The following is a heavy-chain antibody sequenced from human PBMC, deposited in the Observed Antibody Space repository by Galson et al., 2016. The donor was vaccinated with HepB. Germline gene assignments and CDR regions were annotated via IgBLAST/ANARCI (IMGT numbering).Heavy chain of an antibody. J-gene: IGHJ4*02. CDR3: ATKAGYTTGWDF. CDR1: RASVTSGGYY. Sequence: TLSLTCAVSRASVTSGGYYWTWFRQHPVKGLEWIGYNYNGGTSYYAPSLRSRVTISVDTSKNEFSLSLNSVTAADTGVYYCATKAGYTTGWDFWGQGTLVTVSS. D-gene: IGHD6-19*01. V-gene: IGHV4-31*11. CDR2: NYNGGTS.